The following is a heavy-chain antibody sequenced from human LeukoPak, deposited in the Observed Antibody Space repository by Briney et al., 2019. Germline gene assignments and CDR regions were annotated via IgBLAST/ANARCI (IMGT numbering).Heavy chain of an antibody. CDR2: MSPNSGNT. Sequence: ASVKVSCKASGYTFTSYDVNWVRQATGQGLEWMGWMSPNSGNTGYAQKFQGRVTMTRNTSISTAYMELSSLRSEDTAVYYCAIIYSSGWFNYYYYMDVWGKGTTVTVSS. CDR1: GYTFTSYD. J-gene: IGHJ6*03. V-gene: IGHV1-8*02. CDR3: AIIYSSGWFNYYYYMDV. D-gene: IGHD6-19*01.